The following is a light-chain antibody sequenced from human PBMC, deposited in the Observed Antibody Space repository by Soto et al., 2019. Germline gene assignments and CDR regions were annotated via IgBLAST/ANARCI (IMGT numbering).Light chain of an antibody. J-gene: IGKJ4*01. CDR1: QSISIY. CDR3: QQRYSWPLI. CDR2: DAS. V-gene: IGKV3-11*01. Sequence: EIVLTQSPATLSWSAGERATLSCRASQSISIYLAWYQQKPGQAPRLLIYDASNRATGIPARFSGSGYGTDFTLTISSLEPEDFAVYYCQQRYSWPLIFGGGTKVEIK.